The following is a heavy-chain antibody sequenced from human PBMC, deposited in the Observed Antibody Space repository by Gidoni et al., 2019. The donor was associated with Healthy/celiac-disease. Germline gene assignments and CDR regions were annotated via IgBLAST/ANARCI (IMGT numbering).Heavy chain of an antibody. CDR1: GFTFSSYA. V-gene: IGHV3-23*01. CDR2: ISGSGGST. J-gene: IGHJ6*03. Sequence: EVQLLASGGGLVQPGGSLRLSCAASGFTFSSYAMSWVRQAPGKGLEWVSAISGSGGSTYYADSVKGRFTISRDNSKNTLYLQMNSLRAEDTAVYYCAKVSILEWLLSYYMDVWGKGTTVTVSS. D-gene: IGHD3-3*01. CDR3: AKVSILEWLLSYYMDV.